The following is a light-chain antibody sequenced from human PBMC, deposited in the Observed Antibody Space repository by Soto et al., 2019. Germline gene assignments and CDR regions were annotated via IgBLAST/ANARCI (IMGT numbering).Light chain of an antibody. CDR3: CSYAGSYTWV. V-gene: IGLV2-11*01. CDR2: DVS. Sequence: QSALTQPRSVSGSPGQSVTISCTGTSSDVGGYNYVSWYRQHPGKAPKLMIYDVSKRPSGVPDRFSGYKSGNTASLTISGLQAEDEADYCCCSYAGSYTWVFVTGTKLTVL. J-gene: IGLJ1*01. CDR1: SSDVGGYNY.